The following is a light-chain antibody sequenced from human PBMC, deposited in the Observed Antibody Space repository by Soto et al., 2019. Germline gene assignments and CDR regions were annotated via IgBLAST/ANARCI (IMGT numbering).Light chain of an antibody. CDR3: QQYSDSPIT. CDR1: QSVSSY. V-gene: IGKV3-20*01. CDR2: DAS. J-gene: IGKJ5*01. Sequence: EIVLTQSPATLSLSPGERATLSCRASQSVSSYLAWYQQKPGQAPRLLIYDASSRATGIPDRFSGSGSGTDFALTISRLEPEDFAVYYCQQYSDSPITFGQGTRLEIK.